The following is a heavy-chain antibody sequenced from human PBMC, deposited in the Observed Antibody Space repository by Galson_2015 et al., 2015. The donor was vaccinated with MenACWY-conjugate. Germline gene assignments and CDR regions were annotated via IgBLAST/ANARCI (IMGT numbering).Heavy chain of an antibody. J-gene: IGHJ6*02. CDR1: GFTFSSYR. CDR2: ISSSSSYI. V-gene: IGHV3-21*01. D-gene: IGHD2-21*02. CDR3: ARATDCGGYCEPDRPEYFYYGMAV. Sequence: SLRLSCAASGFTFSSYRMNWLRQAPGKGLEWVSSISSSSSYIYYADSVKGRFTISRDNAKNSLYLQMNSLRAEDTAVYYCARATDCGGYCEPDRPEYFYYGMAVCGQGTAVTVS.